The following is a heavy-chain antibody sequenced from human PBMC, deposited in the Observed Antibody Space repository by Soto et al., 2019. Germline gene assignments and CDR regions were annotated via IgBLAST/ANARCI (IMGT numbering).Heavy chain of an antibody. CDR3: NRQDEEHRSSSVDGDY. CDR1: GFTFSGSA. V-gene: IGHV3-73*01. J-gene: IGHJ4*02. CDR2: IRSKANSYAT. D-gene: IGHD6-6*01. Sequence: GGSLRLSCAASGFTFSGSAMHWVRQASGKGLEWVGRIRSKANSYATAYAASVKGRFTISRDDSKNTAYLQMNSLKTEDTAVYYCNRQDEEHRSSSVDGDYWGQGTLVTVSS.